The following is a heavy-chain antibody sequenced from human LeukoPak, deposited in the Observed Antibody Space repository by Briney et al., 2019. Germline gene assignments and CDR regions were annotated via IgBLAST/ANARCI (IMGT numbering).Heavy chain of an antibody. CDR3: ARALRYCSSTSCYRSGGYYYYMDV. CDR1: GDSISNYY. CDR2: IYTSGST. V-gene: IGHV4-4*09. Sequence: SETLSLTCAVSGDSISNYYWSWIRQPPGKGLEWIGYIYTSGSTNYNPSLKSRVTISVDTSKNQFSLKLSSVTAADTAVYYCARALRYCSSTSCYRSGGYYYYMDVWGKGTTVTVSS. D-gene: IGHD2-2*02. J-gene: IGHJ6*03.